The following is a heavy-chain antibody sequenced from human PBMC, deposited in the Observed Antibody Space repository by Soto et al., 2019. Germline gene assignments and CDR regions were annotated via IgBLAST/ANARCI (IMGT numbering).Heavy chain of an antibody. CDR1: GFTFSRYL. D-gene: IGHD6-13*01. CDR2: INTDGSNS. CDR3: ARAAYSSSWYADF. Sequence: GGSLRLSCAASGFTFSRYLMHWVRQSPEKGLVWVSHINTDGSNSNYADSVKGRFTISRDNAKNTLYLQMDGLEAEDTALYYCARAAYSSSWYADFWGQGTLVTVSS. J-gene: IGHJ4*02. V-gene: IGHV3-74*01.